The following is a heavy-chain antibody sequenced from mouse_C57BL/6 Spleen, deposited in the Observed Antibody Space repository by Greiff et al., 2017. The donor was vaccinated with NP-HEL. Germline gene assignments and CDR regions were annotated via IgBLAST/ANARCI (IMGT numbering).Heavy chain of an antibody. Sequence: QVQLQQSGAELVKPGASVKLSCKASGYTFTEYTIHWVKQRSGQGLEWIVVFIPVIFIINSTYKFKDNATLTADKSSSTVYMELSRLTSEDSAVYFCARHVLNWDSYFDYWGQGTTLTVSS. D-gene: IGHD4-1*02. V-gene: IGHV1-62-2*01. CDR2: FIPVIFII. CDR1: GYTFTEYT. CDR3: ARHVLNWDSYFDY. J-gene: IGHJ2*01.